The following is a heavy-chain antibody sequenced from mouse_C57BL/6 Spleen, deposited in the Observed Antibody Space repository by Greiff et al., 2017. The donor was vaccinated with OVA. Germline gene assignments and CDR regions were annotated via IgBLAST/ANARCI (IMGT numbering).Heavy chain of an antibody. D-gene: IGHD1-1*01. CDR3: TRTPYYGSRDYAMDY. J-gene: IGHJ4*01. Sequence: EVKLVESGGGLVQPGGSMKLSCAASGFTFSDAWMDWVRQSPEKGLEWVAEIRNKANNHATYYAESVKGRFTISRDDSKSSVYLQMNSLRAEDTGIYYCTRTPYYGSRDYAMDYWGQGTSVTVSS. V-gene: IGHV6-6*01. CDR2: IRNKANNHAT. CDR1: GFTFSDAW.